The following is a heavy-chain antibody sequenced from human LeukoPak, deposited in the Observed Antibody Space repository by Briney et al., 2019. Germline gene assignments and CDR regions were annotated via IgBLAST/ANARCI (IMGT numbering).Heavy chain of an antibody. V-gene: IGHV3-23*01. J-gene: IGHJ5*02. Sequence: PGGSLRLSCAASGFTFSSYAMSWVRQAPGKGLEWVSAISGSGGSTYYADSVKGRFTISRDNSKNTLYLQMYSLRAEDTAVYYCAKEWQSSSWHDLFDPWGQGTLVTVSS. CDR3: AKEWQSSSWHDLFDP. CDR2: ISGSGGST. D-gene: IGHD6-13*01. CDR1: GFTFSSYA.